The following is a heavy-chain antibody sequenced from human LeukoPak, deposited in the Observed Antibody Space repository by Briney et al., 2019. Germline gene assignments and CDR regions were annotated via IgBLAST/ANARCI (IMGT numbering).Heavy chain of an antibody. V-gene: IGHV1-18*01. CDR2: ISAYNGNT. Sequence: ASVKVSCKASGYTFISYHISWVRQAPGQGLEWMGWISAYNGNTNYAQKIQGRVAMTTDTSTSTAYMELRSLRSDDTAVYYCARGYGSGSYDYWGQGTLVTVSS. J-gene: IGHJ4*02. CDR3: ARGYGSGSYDY. D-gene: IGHD3-10*01. CDR1: GYTFISYH.